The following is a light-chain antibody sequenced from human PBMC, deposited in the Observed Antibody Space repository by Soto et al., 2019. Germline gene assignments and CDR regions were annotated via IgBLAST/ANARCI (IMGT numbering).Light chain of an antibody. CDR2: DVN. CDR3: SSYTGTNVI. Sequence: QSVLTQPPSASGSPGQSVTISCTGTLSDVGGQNRVSWYRQDPGKASKLMIFDVNKRPSGVPDRFSGSKSGNTASLTVSGLQAEDEANYYCSSYTGTNVIFGGGTQLTVL. J-gene: IGLJ2*01. V-gene: IGLV2-8*01. CDR1: LSDVGGQNR.